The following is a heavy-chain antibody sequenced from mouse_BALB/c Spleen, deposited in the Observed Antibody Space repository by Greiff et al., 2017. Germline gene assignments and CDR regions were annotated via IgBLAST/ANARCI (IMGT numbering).Heavy chain of an antibody. Sequence: EVMLVESGGGLVQPGGSRKLSCAASGFTFSSFGMHWVRQAPEKGLEWVAYISSGSSTIYYADTVKGRFTISRDNPKNTLFLQMTSLRSEDTAMYYCARRGGMITHYFDYWGQGTTLTVSS. J-gene: IGHJ2*01. D-gene: IGHD2-4*01. CDR2: ISSGSSTI. V-gene: IGHV5-17*02. CDR3: ARRGGMITHYFDY. CDR1: GFTFSSFG.